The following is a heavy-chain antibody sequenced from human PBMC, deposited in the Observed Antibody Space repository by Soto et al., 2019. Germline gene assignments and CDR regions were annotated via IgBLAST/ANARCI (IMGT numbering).Heavy chain of an antibody. J-gene: IGHJ5*02. CDR1: GGTFSSSA. D-gene: IGHD6-6*01. CDR2: IIPIFGTE. Sequence: QVQLVQSGAEVKKPGSSVKVSCKASGGTFSSSAISWVRQAPGQGLEWMGGIIPIFGTENYAQKFQGRGTITADESTSTAYMELSSLRSEDTAVYYCARRDSSSSPRWFDPWGQGTLVTVSS. CDR3: ARRDSSSSPRWFDP. V-gene: IGHV1-69*01.